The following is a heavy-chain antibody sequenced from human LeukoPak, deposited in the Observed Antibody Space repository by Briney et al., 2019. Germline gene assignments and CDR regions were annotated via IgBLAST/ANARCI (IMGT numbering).Heavy chain of an antibody. V-gene: IGHV3-48*03. CDR3: ARGRYCSGRNCYFDY. D-gene: IGHD2-15*01. Sequence: GGSLRLSCTASGFTFSGYEMNWVRQAPGKGLEWGSYISSSGNTIYYVDSVKGRFTISSDNAKNSLYLQMNSLRAEDTAVYYCARGRYCSGRNCYFDYWCQGVLVTVSS. CDR2: ISSSGNTI. CDR1: GFTFSGYE. J-gene: IGHJ4*02.